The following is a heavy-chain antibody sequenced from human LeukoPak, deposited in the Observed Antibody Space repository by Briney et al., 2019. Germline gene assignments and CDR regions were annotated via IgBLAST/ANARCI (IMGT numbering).Heavy chain of an antibody. CDR1: GFTVSSNY. V-gene: IGHV3-53*04. D-gene: IGHD1-14*01. Sequence: GGSLRLSRAASGFTVSSNYMSWVRQAPGKGLEWVSLIYAGGSTYYADAVEGRFTISRHNSKNTLHLQMNSLRVEDTAVDYCATAGSSEPLWDYAMAVWGQGTTVTSP. CDR2: IYAGGST. J-gene: IGHJ6*02. CDR3: ATAGSSEPLWDYAMAV.